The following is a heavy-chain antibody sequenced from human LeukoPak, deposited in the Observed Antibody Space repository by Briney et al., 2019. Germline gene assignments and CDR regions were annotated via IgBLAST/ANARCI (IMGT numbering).Heavy chain of an antibody. D-gene: IGHD3-10*01. J-gene: IGHJ2*01. V-gene: IGHV3-53*01. Sequence: GGSLTLSCEGSGFSVSTKYMNWVRQAPGKGLEWVSILYSGSSTYYTDSVKGRFTVSRDDSKNTLYLHMNNLGVEDTAVYYCARVGDHYHWYLDVWGRGTLVTVSS. CDR1: GFSVSTKY. CDR2: LYSGSST. CDR3: ARVGDHYHWYLDV.